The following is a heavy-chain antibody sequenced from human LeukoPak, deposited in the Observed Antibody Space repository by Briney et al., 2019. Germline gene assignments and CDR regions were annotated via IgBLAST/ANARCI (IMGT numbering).Heavy chain of an antibody. J-gene: IGHJ4*02. CDR1: GFTFGVSW. Sequence: GGSLRLSCAASGFTFGVSWMSWVRQAPGKGLEWVANMDPTGSQKRYVDSVKGRFTISKDNPGASLYLDMHSLRAEDTAIYYCAIWTSGNYWGQGTLVTVSS. V-gene: IGHV3-7*01. D-gene: IGHD1-1*01. CDR3: AIWTSGNY. CDR2: MDPTGSQK.